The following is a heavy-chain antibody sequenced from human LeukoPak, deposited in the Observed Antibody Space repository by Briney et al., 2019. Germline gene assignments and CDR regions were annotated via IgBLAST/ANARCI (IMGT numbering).Heavy chain of an antibody. CDR3: ARLYDKRYQLLLVDY. V-gene: IGHV3-21*01. CDR2: ISSSSSYI. D-gene: IGHD2-2*01. CDR1: GFSFRSYW. J-gene: IGHJ4*02. Sequence: PGGSLRLSCAASGFSFRSYWMSWVRQAPGKGLEWVSSISSSSSYIYYADSVKGRFTISRDNAKNSLYLQMNSLRAEDTAVYYCARLYDKRYQLLLVDYWGQGTLVTVSS.